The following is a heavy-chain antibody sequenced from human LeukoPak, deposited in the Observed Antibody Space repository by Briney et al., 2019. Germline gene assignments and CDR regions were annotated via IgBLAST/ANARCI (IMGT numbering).Heavy chain of an antibody. D-gene: IGHD3-10*01. CDR2: IYYSGST. CDR1: GGSISRGDYY. CDR3: ARYQGRVRGVFDY. Sequence: PPETLSLTCTVSGGSISRGDYYWSWIHQPPGKGLEWIGYIYYSGSTYYTPSLKSRVTISVDTSKNRFSLKLISFTASDTAMCHCARYQGRVRGVFDYWGQETLVSVSS. V-gene: IGHV4-30-4*01. J-gene: IGHJ4*02.